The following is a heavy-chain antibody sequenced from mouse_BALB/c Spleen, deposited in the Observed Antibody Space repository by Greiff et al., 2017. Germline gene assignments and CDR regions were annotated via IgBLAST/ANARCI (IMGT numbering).Heavy chain of an antibody. Sequence: EVKLVESGGGLVKPGGSLKLSCAASGFTFSSYAMSWVRQTPEKRLEWVASISSGGSTYYPDSVKGRFTISRDNARNILYLQMSSLRSEDTAMYYCARYMITTGAWFAYWGQGTLVTVSA. CDR1: GFTFSSYA. D-gene: IGHD2-4*01. CDR2: ISSGGST. CDR3: ARYMITTGAWFAY. V-gene: IGHV5-6-5*01. J-gene: IGHJ3*01.